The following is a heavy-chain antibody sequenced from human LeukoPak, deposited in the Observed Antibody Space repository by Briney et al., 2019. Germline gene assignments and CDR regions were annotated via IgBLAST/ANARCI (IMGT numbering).Heavy chain of an antibody. Sequence: ASVRVSCKASGYTFTSYGISWVRQAPGQGLAWMGWISAYNGNTNYAQKLQGRVTMATDTSTSTAYMELRSLRSDDTAVYYCAREAFTIFGVVITQYYYGMDVWGQGTTVTVSS. CDR3: AREAFTIFGVVITQYYYGMDV. V-gene: IGHV1-18*01. D-gene: IGHD3-3*01. CDR1: GYTFTSYG. J-gene: IGHJ6*02. CDR2: ISAYNGNT.